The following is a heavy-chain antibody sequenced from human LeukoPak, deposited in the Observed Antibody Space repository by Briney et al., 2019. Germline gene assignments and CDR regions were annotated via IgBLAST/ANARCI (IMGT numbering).Heavy chain of an antibody. D-gene: IGHD1-26*01. CDR1: GYKLTNNW. J-gene: IGHJ4*02. V-gene: IGHV5-51*01. CDR3: ARRGWELLHFDY. CDR2: IYPGDSDT. Sequence: GESLKISCKISGYKLTNNWIGWVRQLPGKGLEWMGIIYPGDSDTRYSPSFQGQVTISADKSISTAYLQWSSLKASDTAMYYCARRGWELLHFDYWGQGTLVTVSS.